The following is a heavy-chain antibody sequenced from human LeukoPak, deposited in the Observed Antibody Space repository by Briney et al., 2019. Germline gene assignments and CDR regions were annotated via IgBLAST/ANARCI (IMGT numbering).Heavy chain of an antibody. CDR3: ARVSPGSYGMDV. Sequence: SETLSLTCTVSGGSISSYYWSWIRQPPGKGLEWIGYIYYSGSTNCNPSLKSRVTISVDTSKNQFSLKLSSVTAADTAVYYCARVSPGSYGMDVWGQGTTVTVSS. J-gene: IGHJ6*02. CDR1: GGSISSYY. D-gene: IGHD3-10*01. V-gene: IGHV4-59*01. CDR2: IYYSGST.